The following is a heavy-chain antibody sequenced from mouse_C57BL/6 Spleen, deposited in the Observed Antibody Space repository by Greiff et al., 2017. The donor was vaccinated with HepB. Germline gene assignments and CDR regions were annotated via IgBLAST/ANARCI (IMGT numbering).Heavy chain of an antibody. Sequence: VQLQQSGPELVKPGASVKISCKASGYAFSSSWMNWVKQRPGKGLEWIGRIYPGDGDTNYNGKFKGKATLTADKSSSTAYMQLSSLTSEDSAVYFCARNHPMYYVSSLYAMDYWGQRTSVTVSS. J-gene: IGHJ4*01. CDR1: GYAFSSSW. V-gene: IGHV1-82*01. CDR2: IYPGDGDT. D-gene: IGHD1-1*01. CDR3: ARNHPMYYVSSLYAMDY.